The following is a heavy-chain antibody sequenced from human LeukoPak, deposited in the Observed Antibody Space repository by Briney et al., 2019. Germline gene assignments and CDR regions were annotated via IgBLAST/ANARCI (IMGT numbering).Heavy chain of an antibody. CDR3: ARVDYYDSLNAFDI. CDR1: GFTFSIYA. Sequence: GGSLRLSCAASGFTFSIYAMHWVRQAPGKGLEWVAVISYDGSNKYYADSVKGRFTISRDNSKNTLYLQMNSLRAEDTAVYYCARVDYYDSLNAFDIWGQGTMVTVSS. V-gene: IGHV3-30-3*01. CDR2: ISYDGSNK. J-gene: IGHJ3*02. D-gene: IGHD3-22*01.